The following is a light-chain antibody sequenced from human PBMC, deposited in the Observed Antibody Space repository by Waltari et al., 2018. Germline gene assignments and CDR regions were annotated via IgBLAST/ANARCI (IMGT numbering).Light chain of an antibody. J-gene: IGLJ7*01. V-gene: IGLV1-51*02. CDR2: EDR. Sequence: QSVLTQPPSVSAAPGQRVTISCSGGSSNIGNNYVSWYRQFPGTAPKLLIYEDREGPSGIPGRFSGSKSGTSATLDITGLQAGDEADYYCGTWDSSLSGAVFGGGTHLTVL. CDR3: GTWDSSLSGAV. CDR1: SSNIGNNY.